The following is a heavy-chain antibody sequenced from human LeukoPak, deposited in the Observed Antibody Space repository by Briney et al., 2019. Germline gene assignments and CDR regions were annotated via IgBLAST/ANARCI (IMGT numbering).Heavy chain of an antibody. Sequence: PGGSLRLSCAASGFTFSRYWMHWVGKAQGKGLVWFYRISPDGSRTTHADSVKGRFTISRDNAKNTVYLQMNSLRAEDTAVYYCARVALGSYNWFDPWGQGTLVTVSS. D-gene: IGHD3-10*01. CDR3: ARVALGSYNWFDP. CDR1: GFTFSRYW. CDR2: ISPDGSRT. V-gene: IGHV3-74*01. J-gene: IGHJ5*02.